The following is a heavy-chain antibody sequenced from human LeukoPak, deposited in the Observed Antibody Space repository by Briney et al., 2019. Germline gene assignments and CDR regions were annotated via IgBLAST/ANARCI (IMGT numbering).Heavy chain of an antibody. CDR1: GGSISSNSYY. Sequence: SETLSLTCTVSGGSISSNSYYWGWIRQPPGKGVEWIGSSYYSGSTYYTPSLKSRVTISVDTSKNQFSLKLSSVTAADTAVYYCARHREDCSSTRCYYYYYGMDVWGQGTTVTVSS. D-gene: IGHD2-2*01. CDR2: SYYSGST. V-gene: IGHV4-39*01. J-gene: IGHJ6*02. CDR3: ARHREDCSSTRCYYYYYGMDV.